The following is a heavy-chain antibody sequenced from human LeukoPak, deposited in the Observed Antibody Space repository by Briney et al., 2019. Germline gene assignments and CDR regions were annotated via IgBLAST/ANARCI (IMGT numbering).Heavy chain of an antibody. J-gene: IGHJ5*02. CDR3: ARDCFFREFPAAIYEEDFDWFDP. CDR1: GYTFSDYY. D-gene: IGHD2-2*01. Sequence: ASVKVSCKASGYTFSDYYMHWVRQAPGQGLEWMGWINPSSGGTKYAQKFQGRVTMTRDTSITTAYMELSRLRSDDTAVYYCARDCFFREFPAAIYEEDFDWFDPWGQGTLVTVSS. V-gene: IGHV1-2*02. CDR2: INPSSGGT.